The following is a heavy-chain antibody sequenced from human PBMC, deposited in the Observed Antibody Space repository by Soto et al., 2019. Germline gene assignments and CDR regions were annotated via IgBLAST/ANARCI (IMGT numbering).Heavy chain of an antibody. V-gene: IGHV1-69*02. D-gene: IGHD5-12*01. J-gene: IGHJ5*02. CDR1: GGTFSSYT. CDR3: ARVQAGYSGYDQAFDWFDP. CDR2: IIPILGIA. Sequence: QVQLVQSGAEVKKPGSSVKVSYKASGGTFSSYTISWVRQAPGQGLEWMGRIIPILGIANYAQKFQGRVTITADKSTSTAYMELSSLRSEDTAVYYCARVQAGYSGYDQAFDWFDPWGQGTLVTVSS.